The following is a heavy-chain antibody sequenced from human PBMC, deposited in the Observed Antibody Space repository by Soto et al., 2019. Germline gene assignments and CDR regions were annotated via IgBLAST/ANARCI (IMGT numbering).Heavy chain of an antibody. J-gene: IGHJ6*02. D-gene: IGHD6-19*01. CDR2: INSDGITT. CDR1: GFTFTNHW. V-gene: IGHV3-74*01. Sequence: EVQLVESGGGRVQPGGSLRLSCAATGFTFTNHWMHWVRQAPGKGLVWVSRINSDGITTFYADSVRGRFTISRANARTTVFLQMDSLRGEDTGVYCFARGIQWRYGMDVWGQGTTVPVSS. CDR3: ARGIQWRYGMDV.